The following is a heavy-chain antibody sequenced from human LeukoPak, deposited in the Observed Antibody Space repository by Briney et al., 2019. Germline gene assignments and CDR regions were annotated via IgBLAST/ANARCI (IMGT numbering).Heavy chain of an antibody. CDR2: FDPEDGET. J-gene: IGHJ4*02. CDR3: ATGKFYDYVWGSYRSTPFDY. V-gene: IGHV1-24*01. CDR1: GYTLTELS. Sequence: ASVKVSCKVSGYTLTELSMHWVRQAPGKGLEWMGGFDPEDGETLYAQKFQGRVTMTEDTSPDTAYMELRSLRSEDPAVYYCATGKFYDYVWGSYRSTPFDYWGQGTLVTVSS. D-gene: IGHD3-16*02.